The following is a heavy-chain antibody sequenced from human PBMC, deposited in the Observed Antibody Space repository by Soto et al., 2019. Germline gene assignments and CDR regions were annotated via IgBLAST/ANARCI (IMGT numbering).Heavy chain of an antibody. CDR1: GFTFSSYA. CDR2: ISGSGGST. Sequence: EVQLLESGGGLVQPGGSLRLSCAASGFTFSSYAMSWVRQAPGKGLEWVSAISGSGGSTYYADSVKGRFTISRDNSKNTLYLQMNSLRAEDTAVYYCANDKGYYDFWSGYYRTPIDAYDIWGQGTMVTVSS. CDR3: ANDKGYYDFWSGYYRTPIDAYDI. V-gene: IGHV3-23*01. D-gene: IGHD3-3*01. J-gene: IGHJ3*02.